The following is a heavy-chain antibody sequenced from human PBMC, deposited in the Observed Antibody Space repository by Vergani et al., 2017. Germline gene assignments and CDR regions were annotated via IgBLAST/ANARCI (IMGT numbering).Heavy chain of an antibody. CDR1: GFTFSSYW. V-gene: IGHV3-7*01. CDR2: IKQDGSEK. Sequence: VQLVESGGGLVKPGGSLRLSCAASGFTFSSYWMSWVRQAPGKGLEWVANIKQDGSEKYYVDSVKGRFTISRDNAKNSLYLQMNSLRAEDTAVYYCARDGYDFWSSYYYYYYMDVWGKGTTVTVSS. D-gene: IGHD3-3*01. CDR3: ARDGYDFWSSYYYYYYMDV. J-gene: IGHJ6*03.